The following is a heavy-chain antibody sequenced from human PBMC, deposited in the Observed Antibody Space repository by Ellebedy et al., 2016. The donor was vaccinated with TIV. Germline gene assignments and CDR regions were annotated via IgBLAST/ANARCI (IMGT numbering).Heavy chain of an antibody. Sequence: ASVKVSCKASGYTFSTYGISWLRQVPGQGPEWMGWISPYTGNTDFARKFQGGVTMITDASTSTAYMELTNLRSDDTAVYYCARDMVQGMVAKYLWFEYWGQGTLITVSS. D-gene: IGHD5-12*01. CDR2: ISPYTGNT. V-gene: IGHV1-18*01. J-gene: IGHJ4*02. CDR1: GYTFSTYG. CDR3: ARDMVQGMVAKYLWFEY.